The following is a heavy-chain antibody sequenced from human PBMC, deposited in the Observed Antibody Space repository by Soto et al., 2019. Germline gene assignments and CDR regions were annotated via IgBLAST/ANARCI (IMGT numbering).Heavy chain of an antibody. Sequence: GGSLRLSCAASGFTFSSYWMHWVRQAPGKGLVWVSRINSDGSSSSYADSVKGRFTISRDNAKNSLYLQMNSLRAEDTAVYYCARDFLYYDILTGYSQRFWYFDYWGQGTLVTVSS. CDR1: GFTFSSYW. V-gene: IGHV3-74*01. D-gene: IGHD3-9*01. CDR3: ARDFLYYDILTGYSQRFWYFDY. J-gene: IGHJ4*02. CDR2: INSDGSSS.